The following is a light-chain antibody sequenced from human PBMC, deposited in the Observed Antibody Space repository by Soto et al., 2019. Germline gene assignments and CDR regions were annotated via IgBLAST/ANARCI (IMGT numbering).Light chain of an antibody. CDR2: GAS. CDR3: QQYNNWIT. V-gene: IGKV3-15*01. J-gene: IGKJ5*01. Sequence: EIVLTQSPGTLSLSPGERATLSCRASQSVSSSYLAWYQQKPGQAPRLLIYGASTRATGIPARFSGSGSGTEFTLTISSLQSEDFAVYYCQQYNNWITFGQGTRLEIK. CDR1: QSVSSSY.